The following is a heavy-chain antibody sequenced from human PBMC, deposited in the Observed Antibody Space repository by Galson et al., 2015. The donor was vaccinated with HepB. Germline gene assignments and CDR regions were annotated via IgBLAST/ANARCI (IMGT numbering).Heavy chain of an antibody. D-gene: IGHD3-3*01. CDR1: GGSISSYY. J-gene: IGHJ4*02. CDR3: ARHKEWPDRFDY. CDR2: IYYSGST. Sequence: SETLSLTCTVSGGSISSYYWSWIRQPPGKGLEWIGYIYYSGSTNYNPSLKSRVTISVDTSKNQFSLKLSSVTAADTAVYYCARHKEWPDRFDYWGQGTLVTVSS. V-gene: IGHV4-59*08.